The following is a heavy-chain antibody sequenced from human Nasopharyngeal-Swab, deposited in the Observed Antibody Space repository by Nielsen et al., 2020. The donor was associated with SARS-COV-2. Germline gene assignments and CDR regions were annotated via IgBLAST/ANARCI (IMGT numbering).Heavy chain of an antibody. CDR3: ARVSAITIFGVVTHSAWFDP. CDR1: GCSISSYY. V-gene: IGHV4-4*07. J-gene: IGHJ5*02. Sequence: SETLSLTCTVSGCSISSYYWSWIRQPAGKGLEWIGRIYTSGSTNYNPSLKSRVTMSVDTSKNQFSLKLSSVTAADTAVYYCARVSAITIFGVVTHSAWFDPWGQGTLVTVSS. D-gene: IGHD3-3*01. CDR2: IYTSGST.